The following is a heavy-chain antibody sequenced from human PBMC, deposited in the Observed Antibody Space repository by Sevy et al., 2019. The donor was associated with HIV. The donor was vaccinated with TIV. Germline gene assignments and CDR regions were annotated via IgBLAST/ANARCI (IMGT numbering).Heavy chain of an antibody. CDR1: GFTFSPYW. CDR2: IRPDGSDK. V-gene: IGHV3-7*01. Sequence: GGSLRLSCAASGFTFSPYWMTWVRQAPGKGLEWVANIRPDGSDKYYVDSVKGRFTISRDNAKNSLNLQMNSLRADDTVMYYCAGGVGLDCWGQGALVTVSS. J-gene: IGHJ4*02. CDR3: AGGVGLDC. D-gene: IGHD1-26*01.